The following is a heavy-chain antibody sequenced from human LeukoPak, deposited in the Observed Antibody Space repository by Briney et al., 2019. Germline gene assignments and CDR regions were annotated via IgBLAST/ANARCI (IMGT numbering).Heavy chain of an antibody. D-gene: IGHD2-2*01. J-gene: IGHJ5*02. CDR1: GYTFTSYG. Sequence: ASVKVSCKASGYTFTSYGISWVRQAPGQGLEWMGRISAYNGNTNYAQKLQGRVTMTTDTSTSTAYMELRSLRSDDTAVYYCARDGGIVVVPAANNWFDPWGQGTLVTVSS. V-gene: IGHV1-18*01. CDR2: ISAYNGNT. CDR3: ARDGGIVVVPAANNWFDP.